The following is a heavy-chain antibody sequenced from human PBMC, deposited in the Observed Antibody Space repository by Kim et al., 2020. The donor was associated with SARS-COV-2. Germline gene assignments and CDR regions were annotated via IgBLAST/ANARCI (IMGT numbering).Heavy chain of an antibody. J-gene: IGHJ6*02. CDR1: GYAFTSHD. V-gene: IGHV1-8*01. Sequence: ASVKVSCKASGYAFTSHDINWVRQATGQGLEWMGWMNPNTGNTGYAQKFQDRVTMTRDTSISTAYMELSSLRSEDTAVYYCGLEFPKYLPTEYYYNIDVWGQVTTVTVSS. D-gene: IGHD3-10*01. CDR3: GLEFPKYLPTEYYYNIDV. CDR2: MNPNTGNT.